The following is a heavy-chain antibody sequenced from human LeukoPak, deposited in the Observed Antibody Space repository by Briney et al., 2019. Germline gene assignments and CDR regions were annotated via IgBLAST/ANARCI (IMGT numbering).Heavy chain of an antibody. CDR3: AKQTGYSSSWYSPTTNPDY. D-gene: IGHD6-13*01. CDR2: INPSGGTT. J-gene: IGHJ4*02. CDR1: GYTFTSYY. V-gene: IGHV1-46*01. Sequence: ASVKVSCKASGYTFTSYYIHWVRQAPGQRLERMGIINPSGGTTSSAQKFQGRVTMTRDMSTSTVYMELSSLRAEDTAVYYCAKQTGYSSSWYSPTTNPDYWGQGTLVTVSS.